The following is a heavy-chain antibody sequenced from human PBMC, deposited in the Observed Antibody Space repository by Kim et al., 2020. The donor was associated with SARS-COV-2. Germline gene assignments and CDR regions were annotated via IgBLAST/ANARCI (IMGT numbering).Heavy chain of an antibody. CDR2: VIAGNGDT. Sequence: ASVKVSCKASGYTFTNYAIHWVRQAAGQGLEWMGWVIAGNGDTKYSQKFQGRVFFARDSSASTAYMELSSLRSEDTAVYYCARDGQGYCSNTYCYAFDFWGQGTLVTVSP. J-gene: IGHJ4*02. CDR3: ARDGQGYCSNTYCYAFDF. V-gene: IGHV1-3*01. D-gene: IGHD2-2*01. CDR1: GYTFTNYA.